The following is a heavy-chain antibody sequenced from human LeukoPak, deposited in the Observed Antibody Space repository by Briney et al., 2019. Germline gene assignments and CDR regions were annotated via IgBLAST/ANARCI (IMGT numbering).Heavy chain of an antibody. Sequence: GGSLRHSCAASGFTFSNAWMSWVRQAPGKGLQWVGRIKSKTDGGTTDYAAPVKGRFTISRDDSKNTLYLQMNSLKTEDTAVYYCTTHGYSNLQGLDYLGQGTLVTVSS. CDR2: IKSKTDGGTT. CDR1: GFTFSNAW. CDR3: TTHGYSNLQGLDY. D-gene: IGHD4-11*01. J-gene: IGHJ4*02. V-gene: IGHV3-15*01.